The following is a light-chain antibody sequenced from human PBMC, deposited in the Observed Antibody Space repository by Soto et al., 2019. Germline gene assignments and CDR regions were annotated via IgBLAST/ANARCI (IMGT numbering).Light chain of an antibody. CDR1: QSISSW. CDR3: LEYNSNSRYT. J-gene: IGKJ2*01. CDR2: TAP. V-gene: IGKV1-5*03. Sequence: DIQMTQSPSTLSASVGDRVTITCRASQSISSWLAWYQQKPGKAPKLLIYTAPSLESGVPPRFSGGGSGTEFTLAFSSLQPDDFATYYCLEYNSNSRYTVGQGTKLEIK.